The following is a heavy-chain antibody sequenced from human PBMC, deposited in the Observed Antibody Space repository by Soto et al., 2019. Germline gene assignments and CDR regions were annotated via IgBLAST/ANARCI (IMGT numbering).Heavy chain of an antibody. Sequence: NPSETLSLTCAVYGGSFSGYYWSWIRQPPGKGLEWIGEINHSGSTNYNPSLKSRVTISVDTSKNQFSLKLSSVTAADTAVYYCAILEVDTAMVQPTLWGQGTLVTVSS. J-gene: IGHJ4*02. V-gene: IGHV4-34*01. CDR2: INHSGST. D-gene: IGHD5-18*01. CDR1: GGSFSGYY. CDR3: AILEVDTAMVQPTL.